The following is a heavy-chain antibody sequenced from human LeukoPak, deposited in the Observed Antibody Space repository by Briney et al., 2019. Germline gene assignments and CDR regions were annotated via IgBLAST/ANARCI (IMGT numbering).Heavy chain of an antibody. CDR2: ISYDGSNK. CDR1: GFTFSSYG. J-gene: IGHJ4*02. CDR3: ARDYVTMVRGVIPYYFDY. V-gene: IGHV3-30*03. D-gene: IGHD3-10*01. Sequence: GRSLRLSCAASGFTFSSYGMHWVRQAPGKGLEWVAVISYDGSNKYYADSVKGRFTISRDNAKNSLYLQMNSLRAEDTAVYYCARDYVTMVRGVIPYYFDYWGQGTLVTVSS.